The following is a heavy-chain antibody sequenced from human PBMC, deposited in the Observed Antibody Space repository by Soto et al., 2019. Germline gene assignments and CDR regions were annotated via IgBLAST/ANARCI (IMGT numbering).Heavy chain of an antibody. CDR1: GYSFTSYD. V-gene: IGHV1-18*01. J-gene: IGHJ4*02. CDR2: INPYNAYT. CDR3: VRDGGRAAAGTSCDY. D-gene: IGHD6-13*01. Sequence: GASVKLSCEACGYSFTSYDINWVRQATRQGLEWMGWINPYNAYTTYAQKLQGRVTMTTDTSTSTAYMELRSLRSDDTAVYYCVRDGGRAAAGTSCDYWGQGTRVTVSS.